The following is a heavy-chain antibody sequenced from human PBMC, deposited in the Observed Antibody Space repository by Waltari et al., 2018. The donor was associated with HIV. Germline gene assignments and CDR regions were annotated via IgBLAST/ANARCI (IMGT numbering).Heavy chain of an antibody. J-gene: IGHJ4*02. CDR2: MNPNSGNA. CDR3: ARGITRASGNNFDS. V-gene: IGHV1-8*01. CDR1: TSYD. Sequence: TSYDINWVRQATGQGLEWVGWMNPNSGNAGYAQKFQGRVTMTRNTSITTAYMELSSLRSEDTAVYYCARGITRASGNNFDSWSQGTLVTVSS. D-gene: IGHD3-10*01.